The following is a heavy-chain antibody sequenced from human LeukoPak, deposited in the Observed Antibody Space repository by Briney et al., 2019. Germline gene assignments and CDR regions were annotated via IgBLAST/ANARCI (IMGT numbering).Heavy chain of an antibody. CDR3: ARGGSYFDISGYYFY. CDR2: IYSGGST. V-gene: IGHV3-66*01. Sequence: PGGSLRLSCAASGFTVGSNTMSWVRQAPGKGLEWASIIYSGGSTSYADSVKGRFTISRDNSKNTLYLQMNSLRTEDTAVYYCARGGSYFDISGYYFYWGQGTLVTVSS. CDR1: GFTVGSNT. J-gene: IGHJ4*02. D-gene: IGHD3-22*01.